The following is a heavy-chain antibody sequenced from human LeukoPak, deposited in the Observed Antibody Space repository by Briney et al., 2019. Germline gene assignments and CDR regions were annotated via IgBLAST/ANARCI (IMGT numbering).Heavy chain of an antibody. CDR2: INSSGGST. V-gene: IGHV1-46*01. CDR1: GYTFTSYY. J-gene: IGHJ4*02. D-gene: IGHD2-2*01. Sequence: ASVKVSCKASGYTFTSYYMHWVRQAPGQGLEWMGIINSSGGSTSYAQKFQGRVTMTRDMSTSTVYMELRSLRSEDTAMYYCARAGWCSGTSCYLGPYFFDYWGQGTLVTVSS. CDR3: ARAGWCSGTSCYLGPYFFDY.